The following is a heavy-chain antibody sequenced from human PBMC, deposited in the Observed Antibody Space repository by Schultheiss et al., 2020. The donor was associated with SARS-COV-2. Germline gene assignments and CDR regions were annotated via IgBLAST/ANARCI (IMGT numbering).Heavy chain of an antibody. J-gene: IGHJ4*02. CDR1: GGSFSGYY. CDR3: ARGSGWYYYFDY. V-gene: IGHV3-53*01. CDR2: IYSGGST. D-gene: IGHD6-19*01. Sequence: LSLTCAVYGGSFSGYYWSWIRQPPGKGLEWVSVIYSGGSTYYADSVKGRFTISRDNSKNTLYLQMNSLRAEDTAVYYCARGSGWYYYFDYWGQGTLVTVSS.